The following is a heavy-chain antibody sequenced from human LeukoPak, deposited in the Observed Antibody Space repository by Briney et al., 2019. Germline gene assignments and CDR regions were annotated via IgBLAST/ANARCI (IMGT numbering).Heavy chain of an antibody. J-gene: IGHJ4*02. D-gene: IGHD3-9*01. CDR2: IDVRANT. V-gene: IGHV4-39*07. Sequence: SETLSLTCTVSGGSISSSGYYWGWIRQPPGRCLEWIGSIDVRANTYYIPSLMSQLTISADTAKNQFSLKLSAVTAADTAVYYCARDRGHFDVDYWGQGTLVTVSS. CDR1: GGSISSSGYY. CDR3: ARDRGHFDVDY.